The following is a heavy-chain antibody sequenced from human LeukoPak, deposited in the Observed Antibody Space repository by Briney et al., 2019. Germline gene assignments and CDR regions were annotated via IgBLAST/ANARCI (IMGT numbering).Heavy chain of an antibody. V-gene: IGHV3-53*01. CDR1: GFTVSSNY. J-gene: IGHJ3*02. CDR2: IYSGGST. CDR3: AKVDDSSGYYWDAFDI. D-gene: IGHD3-22*01. Sequence: GGYLRLSCAASGFTVSSNYMSWVRQAPGKGLEWVSVIYSGGSTYYADSVKGRFTISRDNSKNTLYLQMNSLRAEDTAVYYCAKVDDSSGYYWDAFDIWGQGTMVTVSS.